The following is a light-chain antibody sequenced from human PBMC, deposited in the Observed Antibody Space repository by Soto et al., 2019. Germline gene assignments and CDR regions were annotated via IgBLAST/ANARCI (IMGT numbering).Light chain of an antibody. V-gene: IGKV1-27*01. CDR1: QGISNF. CDR3: QNYHSAPWT. CDR2: GAS. J-gene: IGKJ1*01. Sequence: IQMTQSPSTLSASVGDRVTITCRASQGISNFLAWYQQKPGKVPTLLVYGASTLQSGVPSRFSGSGSGTDFSLTISSLRPEDIATYYCQNYHSAPWTFGPGTTVDVK.